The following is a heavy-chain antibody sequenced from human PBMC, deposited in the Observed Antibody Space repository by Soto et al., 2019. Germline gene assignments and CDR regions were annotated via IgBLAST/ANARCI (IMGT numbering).Heavy chain of an antibody. V-gene: IGHV4-59*12. CDR2: IYYSGST. J-gene: IGHJ4*02. CDR3: ARGAGSSSWYGDY. CDR1: GGSISSYY. D-gene: IGHD6-13*01. Sequence: SETLSLTCTVSGGSISSYYWSWIRQPPGKGLEWIGYIYYSGSTNYNPSLKSRVTISVDTSKNQFSLKLSPVTAADTAVYYCARGAGSSSWYGDYWGQGTLVTVSS.